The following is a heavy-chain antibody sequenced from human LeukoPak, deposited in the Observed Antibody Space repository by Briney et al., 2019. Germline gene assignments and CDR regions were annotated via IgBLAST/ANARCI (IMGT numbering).Heavy chain of an antibody. CDR1: GDSISSYY. V-gene: IGHV4-4*07. CDR3: ARDVGATNYDY. Sequence: SETLSLTCIVSGDSISSYYWSWIRQPAGKGLEWIGRIYTYGRTSSNPSLKSRVTMSVDTSKNQFSLKLTSVTAADTAVYYCARDVGATNYDYWGQGILVTVSS. CDR2: IYTYGRT. J-gene: IGHJ4*02. D-gene: IGHD1-26*01.